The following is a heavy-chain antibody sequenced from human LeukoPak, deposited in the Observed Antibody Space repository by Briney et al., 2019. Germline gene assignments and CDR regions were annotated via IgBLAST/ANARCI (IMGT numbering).Heavy chain of an antibody. V-gene: IGHV1-18*01. CDR3: AGRIAAAGAFDY. CDR2: ISAYNGNT. J-gene: IGHJ4*02. Sequence: ASAKVSCKASGYTFTSYGISWVRQAPGQGLEWMGWISAYNGNTNYAQKLQGRVTMTTDTTTSTAYMELRSLRSDDTAVDYCAGRIAAAGAFDYWGQGTLVTVSS. CDR1: GYTFTSYG. D-gene: IGHD6-13*01.